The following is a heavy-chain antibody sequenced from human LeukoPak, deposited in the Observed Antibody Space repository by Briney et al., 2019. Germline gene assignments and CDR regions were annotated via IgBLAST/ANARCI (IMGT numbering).Heavy chain of an antibody. CDR1: GLTFSTSG. CDR3: ATETNGRHYDY. D-gene: IGHD1-14*01. J-gene: IGHJ4*02. V-gene: IGHV3-21*06. Sequence: GGSLRLSCTASGLTFSTSGFNWVRQAPGKGLEWVASIGPTGSDRYHADSIKGRFTISRDNANNFLYLQMNSLRGEETAVYYCATETNGRHYDYWGQGTLLTVPS. CDR2: IGPTGSDR.